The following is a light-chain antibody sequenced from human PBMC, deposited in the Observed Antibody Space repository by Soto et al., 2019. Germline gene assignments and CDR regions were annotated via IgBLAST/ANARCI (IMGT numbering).Light chain of an antibody. Sequence: EIVMTQSPATLSVSPGERATLSCRASQSVNSNLVWYQQKPGQAPRLLIYGASTRATGIPGRFSGSGYGTEFTLTISSLQSEDFAVYYCQQYNNWPGTFGPGTKVDIK. CDR2: GAS. J-gene: IGKJ3*01. CDR3: QQYNNWPGT. CDR1: QSVNSN. V-gene: IGKV3-15*01.